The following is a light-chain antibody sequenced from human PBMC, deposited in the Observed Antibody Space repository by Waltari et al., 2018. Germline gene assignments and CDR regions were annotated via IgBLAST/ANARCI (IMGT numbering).Light chain of an antibody. V-gene: IGKV1-39*01. CDR2: TMT. CDR1: QNITPS. CDR3: QQSKSVPYT. J-gene: IGKJ2*01. Sequence: DIQMTQSPSSLSASVGDRVTITCRASQNITPSLNWFQQKPGRVPQLLIYTMTHLRGGVPSRFSGGGSGTEFTLNIANVQPDDFATYYCQQSKSVPYTFAQGTKLEI.